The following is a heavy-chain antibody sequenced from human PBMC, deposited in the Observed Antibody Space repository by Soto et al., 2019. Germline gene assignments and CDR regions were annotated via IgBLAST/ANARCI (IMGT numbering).Heavy chain of an antibody. Sequence: SVKVSCKASGGTFSSYAISWVRQAPGQGLEWMGGIIPIFGTANYAQKLQGRVTITADESTSTAYMELSSLRSEDTAVYYCARGRSSSSLNSDYYYYYYGMDVWGQGTTVTVSS. CDR2: IIPIFGTA. CDR1: GGTFSSYA. D-gene: IGHD6-13*01. CDR3: ARGRSSSSLNSDYYYYYYGMDV. J-gene: IGHJ6*02. V-gene: IGHV1-69*13.